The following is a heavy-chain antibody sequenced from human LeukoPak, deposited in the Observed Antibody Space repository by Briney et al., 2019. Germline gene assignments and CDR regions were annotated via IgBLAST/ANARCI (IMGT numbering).Heavy chain of an antibody. CDR2: FDPEDGET. Sequence: GASVKVSCKVSGYTLTELSMHWVRQAPGKGLEWMGGFDPEDGETIYAQKFQGRVTMTEDTSTDTAYMELSSLRSVDTAVYYCALTMITAGEGAFDIWGQGTMVTVSS. V-gene: IGHV1-24*01. CDR1: GYTLTELS. J-gene: IGHJ3*02. D-gene: IGHD3-22*01. CDR3: ALTMITAGEGAFDI.